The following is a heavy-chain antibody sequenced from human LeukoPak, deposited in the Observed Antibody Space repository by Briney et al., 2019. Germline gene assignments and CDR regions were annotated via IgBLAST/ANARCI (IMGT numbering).Heavy chain of an antibody. D-gene: IGHD2-2*01. V-gene: IGHV3-30*18. J-gene: IGHJ4*02. CDR1: GFTFSSYG. Sequence: GRSLRLSCAASGFTFSSYGMHWVRQAPGKGLEWVAVISYDGSNKYYADSVKGRFTISRDNSKNTLYLQMNSLRAEDTAVYHCAKDRPLESDIVVVPAAIGYWGQGTLVTVSS. CDR3: AKDRPLESDIVVVPAAIGY. CDR2: ISYDGSNK.